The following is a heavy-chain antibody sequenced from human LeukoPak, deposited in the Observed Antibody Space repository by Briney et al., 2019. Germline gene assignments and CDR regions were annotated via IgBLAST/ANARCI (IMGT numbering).Heavy chain of an antibody. Sequence: SETLSLTCTVSAGSISNYYWSWIRQPPGKGLEWIGYISYSGSTNYNPSLKSRVTISVDTSKNQFSLKLSSVAAADTAVYYCARLGPAAGTSFDYWGQGTLVTVSS. CDR2: ISYSGST. CDR1: AGSISNYY. J-gene: IGHJ4*02. D-gene: IGHD6-13*01. CDR3: ARLGPAAGTSFDY. V-gene: IGHV4-59*08.